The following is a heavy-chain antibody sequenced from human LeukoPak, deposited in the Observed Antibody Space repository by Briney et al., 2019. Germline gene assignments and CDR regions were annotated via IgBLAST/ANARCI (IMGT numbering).Heavy chain of an antibody. CDR1: GFTVSSNY. CDR2: IYSGVST. Sequence: GGSLRLSCAASGFTVSSNYLSWVRQAPGKGLEWVSVIYSGVSTYYADSVKGRFTISRDNSKNTLYLQMNSLRAEDTALYYCARDRRYYDSSGYDFHWYFYLWGRGTLVTVSS. CDR3: ARDRRYYDSSGYDFHWYFYL. J-gene: IGHJ2*01. D-gene: IGHD3-22*01. V-gene: IGHV3-53*01.